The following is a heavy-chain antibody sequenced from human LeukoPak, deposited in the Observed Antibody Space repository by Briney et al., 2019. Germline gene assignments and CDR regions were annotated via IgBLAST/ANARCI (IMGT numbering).Heavy chain of an antibody. CDR2: ISTDGSIR. CDR1: GFTFSNYG. CDR3: AKDHGTGWHTDF. J-gene: IGHJ4*02. Sequence: GGSLRLSCAASGFTFSNYGMQWVRQAPGKGLEWVALISTDGSIRYYADSVQGRFTISRDNSEHTLSLQMNSLRAEDTAVYFCAKDHGTGWHTDFWGQGILVTVSS. V-gene: IGHV3-30*18. D-gene: IGHD2-8*02.